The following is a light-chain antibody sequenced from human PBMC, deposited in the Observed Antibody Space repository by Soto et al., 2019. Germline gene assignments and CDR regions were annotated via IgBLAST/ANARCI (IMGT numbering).Light chain of an antibody. CDR2: GAS. Sequence: EIVFTQSPGTLSLSPGEKATLSCSASQSVSRKYLAWYQQKPGQAPRLLIYGASIRANGIPVRFSGSGSGTDLTLIISRLEPEDFAVYFCQQYGSSPTYTFGQGTKVDIK. V-gene: IGKV3-20*01. CDR1: QSVSRKY. CDR3: QQYGSSPTYT. J-gene: IGKJ2*01.